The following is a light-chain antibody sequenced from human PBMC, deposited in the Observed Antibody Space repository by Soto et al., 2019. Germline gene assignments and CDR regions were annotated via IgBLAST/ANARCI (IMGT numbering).Light chain of an antibody. J-gene: IGKJ2*01. CDR1: QCVSSSY. CDR2: GAS. Sequence: EIVLTQSPGTLSLSPGERATLSCRASQCVSSSYLAWYQQKPGQAPRLLIYGASSRATGIPDRFSGSGSGTDFTLTISRLEPEDFAVYYCQQYCSSPMYTFGQGNKLEIK. CDR3: QQYCSSPMYT. V-gene: IGKV3-20*01.